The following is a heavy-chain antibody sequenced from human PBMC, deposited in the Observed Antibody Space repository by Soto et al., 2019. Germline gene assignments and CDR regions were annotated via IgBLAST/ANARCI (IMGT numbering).Heavy chain of an antibody. V-gene: IGHV1-69*13. CDR1: GGTFSSYA. CDR3: ATSRGSGYYDSSGYYYIDRCPGY. D-gene: IGHD3-22*01. Sequence: SVKVSCKASGGTFSSYAISCVRQSPGQGLEWMGGIIPIFGTANYAQKFQGRVTITADESTSTAYMELSSLRSEDTAVYYCATSRGSGYYDSSGYYYIDRCPGYWGQGTLVTVSS. J-gene: IGHJ4*02. CDR2: IIPIFGTA.